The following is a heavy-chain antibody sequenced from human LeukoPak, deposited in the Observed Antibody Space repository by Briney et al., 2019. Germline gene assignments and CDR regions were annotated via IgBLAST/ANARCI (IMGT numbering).Heavy chain of an antibody. D-gene: IGHD6-13*01. CDR3: ARARKTQQLALYYDYGMDV. V-gene: IGHV3-30*04. CDR2: ISCDGSNK. J-gene: IGHJ6*02. Sequence: PGGSLRLSCAASGFTFSSYAMHWVRQAPGKGLEWVAVISCDGSNKYYADSVKGRFTISRDNSKNTLYLQMNSLRAEDTAVYYCARARKTQQLALYYDYGMDVWGQGTTVTVSS. CDR1: GFTFSSYA.